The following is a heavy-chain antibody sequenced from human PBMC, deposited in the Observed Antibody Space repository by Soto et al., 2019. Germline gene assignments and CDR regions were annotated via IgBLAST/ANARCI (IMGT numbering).Heavy chain of an antibody. V-gene: IGHV1-8*01. D-gene: IGHD2-2*01. CDR2: MNPNSGNT. Sequence: ASVKVSCKASGYTFTSYDINWVRQATGQGLEWMGWMNPNSGNTGYAQKFQGRVTMTRNTSISTAYMELSSLRSEDTAVYYCARGPLYCSSTSCYDNWFDPWGQGTLVTVSS. J-gene: IGHJ5*02. CDR3: ARGPLYCSSTSCYDNWFDP. CDR1: GYTFTSYD.